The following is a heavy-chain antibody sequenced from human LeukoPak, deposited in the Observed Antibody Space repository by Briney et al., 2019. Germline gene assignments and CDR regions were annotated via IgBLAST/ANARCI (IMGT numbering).Heavy chain of an antibody. CDR2: ISAYNGNT. Sequence: ASVKVSCKASGYTLTSYVISWVRQAPGQGLEWMGWISAYNGNTNYAQKLQGRVTMTTDTTTSTAYMELRSLRSDDTAVYYCARSDCGDYAMGYDYWGQGTLVTVSS. CDR3: ARSDCGDYAMGYDY. D-gene: IGHD4-17*01. V-gene: IGHV1-18*04. J-gene: IGHJ4*02. CDR1: GYTLTSYV.